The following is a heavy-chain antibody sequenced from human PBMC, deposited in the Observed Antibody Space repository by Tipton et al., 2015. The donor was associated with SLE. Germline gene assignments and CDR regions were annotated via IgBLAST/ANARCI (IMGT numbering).Heavy chain of an antibody. CDR3: ARGGAVYYYYYYMDV. V-gene: IGHV4-61*10. CDR1: GGSISTTGYF. Sequence: TLSLTCTVSGGSISTTGYFWNWIRQPAGKGLEWIGYIYYSGSTNYNPSLKSRVTISLDTSKNQVSLKLSSVTAADTAVYYCARGGAVYYYYYYMDVWGKGTTVTVSS. J-gene: IGHJ6*03. D-gene: IGHD3-10*01. CDR2: IYYSGST.